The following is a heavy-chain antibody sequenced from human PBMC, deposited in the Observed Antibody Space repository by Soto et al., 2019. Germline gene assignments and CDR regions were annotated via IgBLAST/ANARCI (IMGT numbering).Heavy chain of an antibody. V-gene: IGHV1-69*12. CDR2: IIPIFGTA. D-gene: IGHD3-22*01. CDR1: GGTFSSYA. CDR3: ARDRGPSSGYYPYWFDP. Sequence: QVQLVQSGAEVKKPGSSVKVSCKASGGTFSSYAITWVRQAPGQELEWMGGIIPIFGTANYAQKFQGRVTITEDESKRTAYMELSRLRSEDTAVYYCARDRGPSSGYYPYWFDPWGQGTLVTVSS. J-gene: IGHJ5*02.